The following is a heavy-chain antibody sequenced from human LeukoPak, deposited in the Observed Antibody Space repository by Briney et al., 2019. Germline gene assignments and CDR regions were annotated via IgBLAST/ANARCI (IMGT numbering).Heavy chain of an antibody. CDR2: ISSRSSTI. CDR3: ARGSAAGSLFFDY. D-gene: IGHD6-13*01. J-gene: IGHJ4*02. V-gene: IGHV3-48*04. CDR1: GFTFSSYS. Sequence: GGSLRLSCAASGFTFSSYSMNWVRQAPGKGLEWVSYISSRSSTIYHADSVRGRFTISRDNAKNSLYLQMNSLRAEDTAVYSCARGSAAGSLFFDYWGQGTLVTVSS.